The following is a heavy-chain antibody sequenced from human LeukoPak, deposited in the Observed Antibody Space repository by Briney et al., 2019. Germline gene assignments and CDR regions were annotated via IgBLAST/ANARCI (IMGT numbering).Heavy chain of an antibody. V-gene: IGHV4-39*01. CDR2: INYLGST. D-gene: IGHD5-18*01. J-gene: IGHJ4*02. CDR3: TRQVGSGYWYFDS. CDR1: GDSIISNIYW. Sequence: PSETLSLTCIVSGDSIISNIYWWAWIRQPPGKGLEWIASINYLGSTHYNPALKTRVTISVDTSKNQFSLNLNSMTAADTAVYFCTRQVGSGYWYFDSWGQGTLLTVSS.